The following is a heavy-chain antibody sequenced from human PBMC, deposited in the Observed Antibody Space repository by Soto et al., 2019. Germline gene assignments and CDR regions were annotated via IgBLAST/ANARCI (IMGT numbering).Heavy chain of an antibody. J-gene: IGHJ4*02. Sequence: GSLRLSCVASGFSFSSYAMSWVRQAPGKGLEWVSVISGSDGSTYYADSVKGRFTISRDNSKNTLYLQMNSLRAEDTAVYYCAKDRERDAWYEDYWGQGTLVTVSS. CDR2: ISGSDGST. CDR3: AKDRERDAWYEDY. D-gene: IGHD6-13*01. CDR1: GFSFSSYA. V-gene: IGHV3-23*01.